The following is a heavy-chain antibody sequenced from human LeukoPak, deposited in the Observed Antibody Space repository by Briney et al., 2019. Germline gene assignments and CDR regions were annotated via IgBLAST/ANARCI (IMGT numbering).Heavy chain of an antibody. CDR1: GYTFTGYY. J-gene: IGHJ4*02. D-gene: IGHD3-10*01. Sequence: ASVKVSCKASGYTFTGYYIHWVRQAPGQGLEWMGWINPNSGGTNSAQKFQGRVTMTRDTSVSTAYMDLSRLISDDTAVYYCAGSFGSGSYYHFDYWSQGTLVTVSS. V-gene: IGHV1-2*02. CDR2: INPNSGGT. CDR3: AGSFGSGSYYHFDY.